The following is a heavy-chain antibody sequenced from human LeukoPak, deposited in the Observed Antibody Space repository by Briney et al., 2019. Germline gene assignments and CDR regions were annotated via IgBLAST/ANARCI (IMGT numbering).Heavy chain of an antibody. CDR3: ARALGYYDAFDI. J-gene: IGHJ3*02. V-gene: IGHV1-2*02. Sequence: WASVKVSCKASGCTFTGYYMHWVRQAPGQGLEWMGWINPNSGGTNYAQKFQGRVTMTRDTSISTAYMELSRLRSDDTAVYYCARALGYYDAFDIWGQGTMVTVSS. CDR1: GCTFTGYY. CDR2: INPNSGGT. D-gene: IGHD3-22*01.